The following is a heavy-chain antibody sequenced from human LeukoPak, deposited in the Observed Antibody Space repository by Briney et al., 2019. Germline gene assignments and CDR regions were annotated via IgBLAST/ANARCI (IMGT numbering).Heavy chain of an antibody. V-gene: IGHV1-69*06. CDR3: ARFGDPDMFTFGVVIN. CDR1: GGTFSSYA. Sequence: HGSSVNVSSKASGGTFSSYAISWVRPAPGQGLEWMGRIIPIFGTANYAQKFQGRVTITADKSTSTAYIELSSLRSEDTAVYYCARFGDPDMFTFGVVINWGQGTLVTVSS. J-gene: IGHJ4*02. CDR2: IIPIFGTA. D-gene: IGHD3-16*01.